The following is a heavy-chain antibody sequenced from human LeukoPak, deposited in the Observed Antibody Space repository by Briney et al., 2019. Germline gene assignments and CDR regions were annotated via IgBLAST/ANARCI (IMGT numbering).Heavy chain of an antibody. D-gene: IGHD4-17*01. V-gene: IGHV4-31*03. CDR1: GGSISSGGYF. J-gene: IGHJ5*02. CDR3: ARVIGDSWFDP. Sequence: SENLSLTCTVSGGSISSGGYFWSWVRQHPGKGLEWIGYIYYSGTTYYNPSLKSRITISQDTSKNQFSLKLSSVTAADTAVYYCARVIGDSWFDPWGQGTLVTVSS. CDR2: IYYSGTT.